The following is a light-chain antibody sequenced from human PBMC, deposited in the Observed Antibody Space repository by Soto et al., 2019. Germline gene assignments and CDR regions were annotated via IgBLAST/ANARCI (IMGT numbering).Light chain of an antibody. CDR3: QQSYSTPHT. V-gene: IGKV1-39*01. CDR2: AAS. Sequence: DIPMTQSPSSLSASVGDIVTITCRASQSISSYLNWYQQKPGKAPKLLIYAASSLQSGVPSRFSGSGSGTDFTLTISSLQPEDFATYYCQQSYSTPHTFGQGTRLEIK. CDR1: QSISSY. J-gene: IGKJ5*01.